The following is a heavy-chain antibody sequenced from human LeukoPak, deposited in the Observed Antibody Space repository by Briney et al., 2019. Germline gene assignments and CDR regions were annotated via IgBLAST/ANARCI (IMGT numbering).Heavy chain of an antibody. Sequence: PGGSLRLSCAASGFTFSSYSMNWVRQAPGKGPEWVSSISSSSSYIYYADSVKGRFTISRDNAKNSLYLQMNSLRAEDTAVYYCARDRGYDHLEIAYWGQGTLVTVSS. CDR1: GFTFSSYS. CDR2: ISSSSSYI. V-gene: IGHV3-21*01. D-gene: IGHD5-12*01. CDR3: ARDRGYDHLEIAY. J-gene: IGHJ4*02.